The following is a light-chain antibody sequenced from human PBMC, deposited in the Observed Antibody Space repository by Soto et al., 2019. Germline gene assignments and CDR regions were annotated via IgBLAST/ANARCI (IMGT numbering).Light chain of an antibody. CDR3: QKYDSAPLT. CDR1: QGISNN. J-gene: IGKJ1*01. Sequence: DIQMTQSPSSLSASVGDRVTITCRASQGISNNLAWYQQKPGKVPKLLIYGASTLQSGVPSRFSGSRSGTHFTLTINSLQPEDVGTYYCQKYDSAPLTFGQGTKVEFK. CDR2: GAS. V-gene: IGKV1-27*01.